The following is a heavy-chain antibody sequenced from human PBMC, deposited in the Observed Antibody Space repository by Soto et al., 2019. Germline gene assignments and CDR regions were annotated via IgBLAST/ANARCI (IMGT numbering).Heavy chain of an antibody. CDR1: GFTFSSYG. J-gene: IGHJ4*02. CDR3: AKDGINEIVGARGVLNGFDY. V-gene: IGHV3-30*18. D-gene: IGHD1-26*01. CDR2: ISYDGSNK. Sequence: GGSLRLSCAASGFTFSSYGMHWVRQAPGKGLEWVAVISYDGSNKYYADSVKGRFTISRDNSKNTLYLQMNSLRAEDTAVYYCAKDGINEIVGARGVLNGFDYWGQGTLVTVSS.